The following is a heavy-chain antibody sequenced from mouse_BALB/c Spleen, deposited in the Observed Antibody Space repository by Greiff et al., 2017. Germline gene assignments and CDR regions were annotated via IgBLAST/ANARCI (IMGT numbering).Heavy chain of an antibody. CDR1: GFSLTSYG. V-gene: IGHV2-9*02. CDR3: ARDYGPYYYAMDY. D-gene: IGHD1-2*01. CDR2: IWAGGST. J-gene: IGHJ4*01. Sequence: VQLQQSGPGLVAPSQSLSITCTVSGFSLTSYGVHWVRQPPGKGLEWLGVIWAGGSTNYNSALMSRLSISKDNSKSQVFLKMNSLQTDDTAMYYCARDYGPYYYAMDYWGQGTSVTVSS.